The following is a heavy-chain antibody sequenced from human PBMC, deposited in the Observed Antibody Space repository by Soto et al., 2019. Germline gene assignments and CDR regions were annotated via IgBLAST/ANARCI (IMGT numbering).Heavy chain of an antibody. Sequence: QVQLVQSGGEVKKPGASVKVSCKASGYTFTSYGISWVRQAPGQGLEWMGWISGYNGKTNYAQKVQDRVTMTTDTSTSTVYMELRSLRSDDTAVYYCAREGDVPYYYYEMDVWGQGTTVTVSS. CDR3: AREGDVPYYYYEMDV. V-gene: IGHV1-18*01. CDR1: GYTFTSYG. J-gene: IGHJ6*02. D-gene: IGHD2-21*02. CDR2: ISGYNGKT.